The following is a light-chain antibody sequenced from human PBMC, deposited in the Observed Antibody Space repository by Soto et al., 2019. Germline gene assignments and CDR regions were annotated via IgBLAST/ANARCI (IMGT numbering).Light chain of an antibody. V-gene: IGLV1-51*01. Sequence: QAVVTQPPSVSAAPGQKVTISCSGSSSNIGNNYVSWYQQLPGTAPKLLIYDNNKRPSGIPDRFSGSKSGTSATLGITGLQTGDEADYYCGTWDSSLSDVAFGGGTKVTVL. CDR1: SSNIGNNY. CDR2: DNN. J-gene: IGLJ2*01. CDR3: GTWDSSLSDVA.